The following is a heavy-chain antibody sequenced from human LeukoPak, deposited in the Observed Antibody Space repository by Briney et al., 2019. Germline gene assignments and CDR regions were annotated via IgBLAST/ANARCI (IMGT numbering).Heavy chain of an antibody. D-gene: IGHD3-9*01. CDR2: ISSSGSSI. V-gene: IGHV3-48*03. J-gene: IGHJ4*02. CDR1: GFTFSSYE. CDR3: ARGGTYDILTGYY. Sequence: GGSLRLSCAASGFTFSSYEMNWVRQAPGKGLEWVSYISSSGSSIYYADSVKGRFTISRDNAKNSLYLQMNSLRAEDTAVYYCARGGTYDILTGYYWGQGTLVTVSS.